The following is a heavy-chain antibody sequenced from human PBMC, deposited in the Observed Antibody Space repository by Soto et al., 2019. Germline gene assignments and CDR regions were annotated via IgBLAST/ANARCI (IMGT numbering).Heavy chain of an antibody. CDR2: INPNSGAT. J-gene: IGHJ4*02. CDR1: GYTFIYYY. V-gene: IGHV1-2*04. D-gene: IGHD3-22*01. CDR3: ARAPSGRYYYDSSGYPPVY. Sequence: ASVKVSCKASGYTFIYYYIHWVRQAPGQGLEWMGWINPNSGATNSAQKFQDWVTMTRDTSISTAYMELSRLKSDDTAVYYCARAPSGRYYYDSSGYPPVYWGQGTLVTVSS.